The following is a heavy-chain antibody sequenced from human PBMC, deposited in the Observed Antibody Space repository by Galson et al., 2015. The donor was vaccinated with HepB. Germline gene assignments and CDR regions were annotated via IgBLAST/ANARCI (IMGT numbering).Heavy chain of an antibody. J-gene: IGHJ3*02. CDR1: GFTFSSYS. D-gene: IGHD4-17*01. Sequence: SLRLSCAASGFTFSSYSMNWVRQAPGKGLEWVSYISSSSSTIYYADSVKGRFTISRDNSKNTLYLQMNSLRAEDTAVYYCAKPSYGDPGAFDIWGQGTMVTVSS. V-gene: IGHV3-48*01. CDR3: AKPSYGDPGAFDI. CDR2: ISSSSSTI.